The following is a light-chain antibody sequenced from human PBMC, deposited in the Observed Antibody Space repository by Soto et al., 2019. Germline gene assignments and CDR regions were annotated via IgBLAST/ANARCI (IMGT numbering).Light chain of an antibody. J-gene: IGKJ4*01. CDR1: HILLSSSNNKNY. CDR3: QQYNDWPLT. V-gene: IGKV4-1*01. CDR2: GAS. Sequence: DIVMTQSPDSLTVSLGESATINCKSSHILLSSSNNKNYLGWYQQKPGQTPRLLMYGASTRPTGIPARFSGSGSGTEFTLTIISLQSEDSAVYYCQQYNDWPLTFGGGTKVDI.